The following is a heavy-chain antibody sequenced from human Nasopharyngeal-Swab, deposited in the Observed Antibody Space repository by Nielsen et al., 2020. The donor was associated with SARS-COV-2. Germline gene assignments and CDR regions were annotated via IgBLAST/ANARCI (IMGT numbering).Heavy chain of an antibody. CDR3: ARALPDTYCGGDCYYN. J-gene: IGHJ4*02. D-gene: IGHD2-21*02. Sequence: GESLKISCAASGFTFSSYSMNWVRQAPGEGLEWVSYISSSSSYIYYADSVKGRFTISRDNAKNSLYLQMNSLRAEDTAVYYCARALPDTYCGGDCYYNWGQGTLVTVSS. CDR1: GFTFSSYS. V-gene: IGHV3-21*05. CDR2: ISSSSSYI.